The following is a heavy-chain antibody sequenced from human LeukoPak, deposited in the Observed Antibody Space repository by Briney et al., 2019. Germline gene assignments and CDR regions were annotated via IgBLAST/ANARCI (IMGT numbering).Heavy chain of an antibody. CDR1: GGTFSSYT. CDR2: IIPILGIA. V-gene: IGHV1-69*04. Sequence: GASVKVSCKASGGTFSSYTISWVRQAPGQGLEWMGRIIPILGIANYAQKFQGRVTITADKSTSTAYMELSSLRSEDTAVYYCARDNNSSIYYYHGMDVWGQGTTVTVSS. CDR3: ARDNNSSIYYYHGMDV. D-gene: IGHD6-6*01. J-gene: IGHJ6*02.